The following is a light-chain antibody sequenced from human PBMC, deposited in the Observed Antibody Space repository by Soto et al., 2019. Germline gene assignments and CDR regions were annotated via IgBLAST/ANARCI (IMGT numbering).Light chain of an antibody. CDR3: QQYNSYPLT. Sequence: DLQMTQSPSTLSASVGDRVTITCRASQSISSWLAWYQQKPGKAPNPLIYKASSLESGVPSRFSDSGSGTEFTLTISSLQPDDFATYYCQQYNSYPLTFGGGTKVEIK. V-gene: IGKV1-5*03. CDR1: QSISSW. J-gene: IGKJ4*01. CDR2: KAS.